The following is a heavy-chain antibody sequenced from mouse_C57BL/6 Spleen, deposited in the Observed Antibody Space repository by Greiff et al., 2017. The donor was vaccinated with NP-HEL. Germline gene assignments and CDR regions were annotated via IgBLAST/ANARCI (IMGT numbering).Heavy chain of an antibody. V-gene: IGHV1-82*01. CDR1: GYAFSSSW. J-gene: IGHJ3*01. CDR3: ARGPAWFAD. Sequence: QVQLQQSGPELVKPGASVKISCKASGYAFSSSWMNWVKQRPGKGLEWIGRLYPGDGDTNYNGKFKGKATLTADKSSSTAYRQLSNLTSEDSAVYFCARGPAWFADWGQGTLVTVSA. CDR2: LYPGDGDT.